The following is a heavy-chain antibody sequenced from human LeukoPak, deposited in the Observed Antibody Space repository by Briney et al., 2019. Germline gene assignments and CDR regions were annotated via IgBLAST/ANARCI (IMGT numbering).Heavy chain of an antibody. Sequence: PGGSLRLSCAASGFTFSSYSMNWVRQAPGKGLEWVSSISSSSSYIYYADSVKGRFTISRDNAKNSLYLQINSLRAEDTAVYYCARGTAVAGTRGAFDIWGQGTMVTASS. D-gene: IGHD6-19*01. CDR2: ISSSSSYI. V-gene: IGHV3-21*01. CDR1: GFTFSSYS. J-gene: IGHJ3*02. CDR3: ARGTAVAGTRGAFDI.